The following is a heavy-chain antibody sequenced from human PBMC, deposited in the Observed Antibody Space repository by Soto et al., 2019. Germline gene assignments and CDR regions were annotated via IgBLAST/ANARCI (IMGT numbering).Heavy chain of an antibody. D-gene: IGHD2-15*01. CDR1: GDSVSSKNAA. CDR3: ARSGPGGYIDH. V-gene: IGHV6-1*01. J-gene: IGHJ4*02. CDR2: TYYRSKWHS. Sequence: CDISGDSVSSKNAAWNWIRQSPSRGLEWLGRTYYRSKWHSGYAVSVRSRVSISPDTSKNRFSLQLNSVTPDDTAVYYCARSGPGGYIDHWGRGTLGTVS.